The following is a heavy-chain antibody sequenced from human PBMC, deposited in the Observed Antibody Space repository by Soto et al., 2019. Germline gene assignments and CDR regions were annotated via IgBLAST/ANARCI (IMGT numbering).Heavy chain of an antibody. J-gene: IGHJ4*02. CDR1: GGSISSGGYY. V-gene: IGHV4-31*03. CDR3: ARPGNYGSGSYLYYLDY. CDR2: IYYSGST. D-gene: IGHD3-10*01. Sequence: PSETLSLTCTVSGGSISSGGYYWSWIRQHPGKGLEWIGYIYYSGSTYYNPSLKSRVTISVDTSKNQFSLKLSSVTAADTAVYYCARPGNYGSGSYLYYLDYWGQGTLVTVSS.